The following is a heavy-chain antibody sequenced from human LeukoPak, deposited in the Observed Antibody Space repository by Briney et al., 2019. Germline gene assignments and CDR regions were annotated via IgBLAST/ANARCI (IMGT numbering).Heavy chain of an antibody. CDR2: IRFDGSNK. CDR1: GFTFSSYG. J-gene: IGHJ6*03. D-gene: IGHD6-13*01. Sequence: GGSLRLSCAASGFTFSSYGIHWVRQAPGKGLEWVAFIRFDGSNKYYSDSVKGRFTISRDNSKTTLYLQMNSLRAEDTAVYYCARAPAAGPPYYYYMDVWGKGTTVTVSS. CDR3: ARAPAAGPPYYYYMDV. V-gene: IGHV3-30*02.